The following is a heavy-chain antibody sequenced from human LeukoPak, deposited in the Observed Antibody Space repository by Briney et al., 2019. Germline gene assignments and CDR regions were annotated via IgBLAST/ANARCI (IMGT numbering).Heavy chain of an antibody. CDR2: MNPNSGNT. CDR1: GYTFTSYD. CDR3: ARVKRWLQLQPFDY. J-gene: IGHJ4*02. V-gene: IGHV1-8*01. D-gene: IGHD5-24*01. Sequence: ASVKVSCKASGYTFTSYDINWVRQATGQGLEWMGWMNPNSGNTGYAQKFQGRVTMTRNTSISTAYMELCSLRSEDTAVYYCARVKRWLQLQPFDYWGQGTLVTVSS.